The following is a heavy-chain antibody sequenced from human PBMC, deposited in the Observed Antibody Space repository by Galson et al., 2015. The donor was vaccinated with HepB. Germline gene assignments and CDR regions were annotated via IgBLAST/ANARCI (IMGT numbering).Heavy chain of an antibody. CDR1: GFTFSTYA. D-gene: IGHD1-14*01. Sequence: SLRLSCAASGFTFSTYAMHWVRQAPGKGLEWVAVISYDGSNKYFADSVKGRVTISRDNSKNTLYLQMNTLRAEDTAAYYCARDPGRRSPDGFDYWGQGTLVTVSS. CDR2: ISYDGSNK. J-gene: IGHJ4*02. V-gene: IGHV3-30-3*01. CDR3: ARDPGRRSPDGFDY.